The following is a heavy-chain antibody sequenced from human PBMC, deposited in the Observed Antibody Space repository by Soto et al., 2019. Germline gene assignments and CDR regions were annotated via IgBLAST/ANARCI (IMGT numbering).Heavy chain of an antibody. CDR2: FHYSGST. CDR1: GGSISSRDSY. V-gene: IGHV4-39*01. CDR3: DRRFGRSHFDY. D-gene: IGHD3-16*01. J-gene: IGHJ4*02. Sequence: SETLSLTCTVSGGSISSRDSYWGWIRQPPGKGLEWIGSFHYSGSTYYNPSLKSRVTISVDTSKNQLSLRVTSVTAADTAVYYCDRRFGRSHFDYWGQGTLVTVSS.